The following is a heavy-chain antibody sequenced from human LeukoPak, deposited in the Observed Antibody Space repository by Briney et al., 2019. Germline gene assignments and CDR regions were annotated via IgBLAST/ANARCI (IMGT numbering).Heavy chain of an antibody. CDR3: ARRTNNVIVVVPAAMSYYYMDV. CDR2: INHSGST. Sequence: SETLSLTCAVYGGSFSGYYWSWIRQPPGKGLEWIGEINHSGSTNYNPSLKSRVTISVDTSKNQFSLKLSSVTAADTAVYYCARRTNNVIVVVPAAMSYYYMDVWGKGTTVTVSS. V-gene: IGHV4-34*01. J-gene: IGHJ6*03. CDR1: GGSFSGYY. D-gene: IGHD2-2*01.